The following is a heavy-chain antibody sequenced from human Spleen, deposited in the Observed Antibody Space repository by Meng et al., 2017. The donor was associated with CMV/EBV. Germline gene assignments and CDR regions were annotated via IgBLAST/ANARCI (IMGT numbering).Heavy chain of an antibody. Sequence: SETLSLTCDVYGGSFSGYYWTWIRQPPGKGLEWVGEINHSGSTNYNPSLESRVTISLDKSKTQFSLKLRSVTAADTAVYYCATDGVGVDYFDSWGQGTLVTVSS. V-gene: IGHV4-34*01. CDR3: ATDGVGVDYFDS. D-gene: IGHD3-10*01. J-gene: IGHJ4*02. CDR1: GGSFSGYY. CDR2: INHSGST.